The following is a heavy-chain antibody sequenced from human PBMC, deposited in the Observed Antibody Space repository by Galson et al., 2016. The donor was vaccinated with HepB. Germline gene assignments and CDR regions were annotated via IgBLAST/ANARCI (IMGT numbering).Heavy chain of an antibody. CDR2: IYWNDDK. V-gene: IGHV2-5*01. Sequence: PALVKPTQTLTLTCTFSGFSLSTSGVGVGWIRQPPGEALEWLALIYWNDDKRYSPSLKSSFSITKDTSKNQVVLTMTNMDPVDTATYYCSRRTLHAGHWTFDYWGQGTLFTVSS. J-gene: IGHJ4*02. CDR1: GFSLSTSGVG. D-gene: IGHD1-1*01. CDR3: SRRTLHAGHWTFDY.